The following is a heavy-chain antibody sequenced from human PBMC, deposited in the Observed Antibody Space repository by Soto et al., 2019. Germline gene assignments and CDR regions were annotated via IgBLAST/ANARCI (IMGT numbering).Heavy chain of an antibody. CDR3: AKSPTGYYYDSSGYYRREYYYYGMDV. CDR1: GFTFSSYA. J-gene: IGHJ6*02. CDR2: ISGSGGST. D-gene: IGHD3-22*01. V-gene: IGHV3-23*01. Sequence: GSLRLSCAASGFTFSSYAMSWVRQAPGKGLEWVSAISGSGGSTYYADSVKGRFTISRDNSKNTLYLQMSSLRAEDTAVYYCAKSPTGYYYDSSGYYRREYYYYGMDVWGQGTTVTVSS.